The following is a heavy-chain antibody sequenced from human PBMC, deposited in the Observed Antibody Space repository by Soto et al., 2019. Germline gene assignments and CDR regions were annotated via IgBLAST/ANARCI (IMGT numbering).Heavy chain of an antibody. Sequence: EVQLVESRGGLVQPGGSLRLSCAASGFTFSSFWMHWVRQVPGKGLVWVSRIEGDGRSTSYADAVKGRFIISRDNAKNTLFLQMNSLRAEDTGVYYCARYGFGDYGNWFDPWGQGTLVTVSS. CDR2: IEGDGRST. CDR1: GFTFSSFW. J-gene: IGHJ5*02. D-gene: IGHD4-17*01. CDR3: ARYGFGDYGNWFDP. V-gene: IGHV3-74*01.